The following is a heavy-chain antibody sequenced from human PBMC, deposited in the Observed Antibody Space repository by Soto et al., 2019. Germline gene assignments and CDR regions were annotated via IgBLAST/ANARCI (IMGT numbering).Heavy chain of an antibody. CDR1: GFTFSSYA. V-gene: IGHV3-30-3*01. Sequence: QVQLVESGGGVVQPGRSLRLSCAASGFTFSSYAMHWVRQAPGKGLEWVAFISYDGSNKYYADSVKGRFTISRDNSKNTLYLQMNSLRAEDTAVYYCARARRSSSWYYYYGMDVWGQGTTVTVSS. D-gene: IGHD6-13*01. CDR3: ARARRSSSWYYYYGMDV. CDR2: ISYDGSNK. J-gene: IGHJ6*02.